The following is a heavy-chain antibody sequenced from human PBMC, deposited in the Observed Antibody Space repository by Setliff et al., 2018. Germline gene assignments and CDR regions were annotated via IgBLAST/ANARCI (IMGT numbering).Heavy chain of an antibody. Sequence: ASVKVSCKTSGYPFTNYGLSWVRQAPGQGLEWMGWISGHNGDTKLAQNFQGRVTVATDTFTNTGYMELRSLRSDDTAFYYCAALPNLQLRWTERVPYWGQGTLVTVSS. CDR2: ISGHNGDT. V-gene: IGHV1-18*01. J-gene: IGHJ4*02. CDR3: AALPNLQLRWTERVPY. D-gene: IGHD4-17*01. CDR1: GYPFTNYG.